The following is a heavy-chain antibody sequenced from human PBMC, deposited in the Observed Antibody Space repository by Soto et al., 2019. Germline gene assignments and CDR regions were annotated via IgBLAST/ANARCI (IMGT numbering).Heavy chain of an antibody. V-gene: IGHV3-30*18. CDR1: GFTFSIYG. CDR3: AKDGSTNYYYYYGMDV. J-gene: IGHJ6*02. Sequence: GESLKISCAASGFTFSIYGMHWVRQAPGKGLEWVAVISYDGSNKYYADSVKGRFTISRDNSKNTLYLQMNSLRAEDTAVYYCAKDGSTNYYYYYGMDVWGQGTTVTVSS. CDR2: ISYDGSNK.